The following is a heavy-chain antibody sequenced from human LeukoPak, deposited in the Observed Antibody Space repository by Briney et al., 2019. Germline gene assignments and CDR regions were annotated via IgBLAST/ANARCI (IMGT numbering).Heavy chain of an antibody. V-gene: IGHV3-64*01. CDR3: ARGSRNYYDSSGYYYY. CDR1: GFTFSSYA. D-gene: IGHD3-22*01. J-gene: IGHJ4*02. CDR2: ISSNGGST. Sequence: PGGSLILSCAASGFTFSSYAMHWVRQAPGKGLEYVSAISSNGGSTYYANSVKGRFTISRDNSKNTLYLQMGSLRAEDMAVYYCARGSRNYYDSSGYYYYWGQGTLVTVSS.